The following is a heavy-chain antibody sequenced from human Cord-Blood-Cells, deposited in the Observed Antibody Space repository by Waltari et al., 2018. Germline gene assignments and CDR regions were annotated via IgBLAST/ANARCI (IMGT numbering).Heavy chain of an antibody. CDR1: GGSISSSSYS. D-gene: IGHD1-26*01. J-gene: IGHJ6*03. V-gene: IGHV4-39*01. CDR3: ARLMGRYYYYYYMDV. CDR2: IYYSGST. Sequence: QLQLQESGPGLVKPSETLSLTCTVSGGSISSSSYSWGWIRHPPGKGLEWIGSIYYSGSTYYNPSLKSRVTISVDTSKNQFSLKLSSVTAADTAVYYCARLMGRYYYYYYMDVWGKGTTVTVSS.